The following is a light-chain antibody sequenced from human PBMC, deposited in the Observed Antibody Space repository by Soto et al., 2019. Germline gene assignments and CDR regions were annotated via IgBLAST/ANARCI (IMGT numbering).Light chain of an antibody. CDR1: HGISSW. Sequence: IQSPCSLSASVGDRVTITCRASHGISSWLAWYQQKPGQAPRLLIYDASNRATGIPARFSGSGSGTDFTLTISSLEAEDLAVYYCQQRSNWPVTFGQGTRLEIK. CDR2: DAS. CDR3: QQRSNWPVT. J-gene: IGKJ5*01. V-gene: IGKV3-11*01.